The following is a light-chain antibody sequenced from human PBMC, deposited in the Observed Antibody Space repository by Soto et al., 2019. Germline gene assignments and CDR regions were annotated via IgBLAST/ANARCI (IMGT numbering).Light chain of an antibody. J-gene: IGLJ2*01. CDR2: EVS. Sequence: QSALTQPASVSGSPGQSITISCTGTSSDVGGYNYVSWYQQHPGKAPKLMIYEVSDRPSGVSNRFSGSKSGNTASLTISGLQAEDEADYYCSSYTSSYTRVIFGGGTQLTVL. CDR1: SSDVGGYNY. V-gene: IGLV2-14*03. CDR3: SSYTSSYTRVI.